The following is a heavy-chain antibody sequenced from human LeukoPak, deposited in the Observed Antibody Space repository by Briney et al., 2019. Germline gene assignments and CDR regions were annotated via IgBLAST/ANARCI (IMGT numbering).Heavy chain of an antibody. CDR2: LYADGST. V-gene: IGHV3-66*01. Sequence: GGSLRLSRAASGLTVSNNYLSWVRQAPGKGLEWVSVLYADGSTYYADSVKGRFTISRDNSKNMMYLQMNSLRTDDTAVYYCARDVSSRHLDYWGQGTLVTVSS. CDR3: ARDVSSRHLDY. CDR1: GLTVSNNY. D-gene: IGHD2/OR15-2a*01. J-gene: IGHJ4*02.